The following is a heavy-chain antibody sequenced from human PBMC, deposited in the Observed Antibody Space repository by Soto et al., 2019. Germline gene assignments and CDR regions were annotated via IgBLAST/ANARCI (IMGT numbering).Heavy chain of an antibody. J-gene: IGHJ4*02. CDR2: ISGSGGST. CDR1: GFTFSSYG. V-gene: IGHV3-23*01. Sequence: GGSLRLSCAASGFTFSSYGMHWVRQAPVKGLEWVSAISGSGGSTYYADSVKGRFTISRDNSKNTLYLQMNSLRAEDTAVYYCAKNLLEYYDYVWGSYLLYYFDYWGQGTLVTVSS. D-gene: IGHD3-16*02. CDR3: AKNLLEYYDYVWGSYLLYYFDY.